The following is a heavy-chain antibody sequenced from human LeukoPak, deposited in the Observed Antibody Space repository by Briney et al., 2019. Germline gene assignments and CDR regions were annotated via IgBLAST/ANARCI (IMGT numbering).Heavy chain of an antibody. Sequence: GESLKISCKGSGYSFTSYWIGWVRQMPGKGPEWMGIIYPGDSDTRYSPSFQGQVTISADKSISTAYLQWSSLKASDTAMYYCARPTMVRGVLDAFDIWGQGTMVTVSS. J-gene: IGHJ3*02. CDR1: GYSFTSYW. CDR2: IYPGDSDT. CDR3: ARPTMVRGVLDAFDI. D-gene: IGHD3-10*01. V-gene: IGHV5-51*03.